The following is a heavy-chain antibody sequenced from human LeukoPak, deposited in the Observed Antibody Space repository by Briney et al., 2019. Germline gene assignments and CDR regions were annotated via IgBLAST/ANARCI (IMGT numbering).Heavy chain of an antibody. Sequence: PGGSLRLSCAASGFTFGYYGMNWVRQAPGKGLEWISYISSGSGTIYYADSVKGRFSISRDGAKSSLYLQVNSLRVEDTAVYYCARVASAWADDYWGQGALVTVSS. CDR1: GFTFGYYG. CDR3: ARVASAWADDY. V-gene: IGHV3-48*01. CDR2: ISSGSGTI. D-gene: IGHD6-19*01. J-gene: IGHJ4*02.